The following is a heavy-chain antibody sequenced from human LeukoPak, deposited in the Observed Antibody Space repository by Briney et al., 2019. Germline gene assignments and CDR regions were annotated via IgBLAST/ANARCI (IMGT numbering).Heavy chain of an antibody. D-gene: IGHD3-10*01. J-gene: IGHJ6*03. CDR2: IRYDGSNK. CDR3: ARGLFRGVRTDPSYQYYMDV. V-gene: IGHV3-30*02. CDR1: GFTFSSYG. Sequence: GGSLRLSCAASGFTFSSYGMHWVRQAPGKGLEWVAFIRYDGSNKYYADSVKGRFTISRDNSKNTLYLQMNSLRAEDTAAYYCARGLFRGVRTDPSYQYYMDVWGKGTTVTVSS.